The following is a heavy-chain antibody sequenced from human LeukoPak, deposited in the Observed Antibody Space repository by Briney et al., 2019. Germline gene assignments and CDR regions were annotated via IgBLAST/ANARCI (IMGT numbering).Heavy chain of an antibody. J-gene: IGHJ4*02. CDR2: VYSTGST. Sequence: SETLSLTCAVYGGSFSGYYWSWLRQPPGKGLEWIGYVYSTGSTYYNPSLKSRVTISLDTSNKQFSLHMISVTAADTAMYYRARHYDPPSYYSNYFDSWGQGTLITVSS. CDR3: ARHYDPPSYYSNYFDS. CDR1: GGSFSGYY. V-gene: IGHV4-59*08. D-gene: IGHD3-22*01.